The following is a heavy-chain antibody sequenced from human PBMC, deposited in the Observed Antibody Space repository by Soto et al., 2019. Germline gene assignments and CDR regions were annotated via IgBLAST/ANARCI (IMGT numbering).Heavy chain of an antibody. Sequence: PSETLSLTCAVYGGSFSGYYWSWIRQPPGKGLEWIGEINHSGSTNYNPSLKSRVTISVDTSKNQFSLQLNSVTPEDTAVYYCARDTDYYGSGSYYNRGNWFDPWGQGTLVTVSS. CDR1: GGSFSGYY. D-gene: IGHD3-10*01. J-gene: IGHJ5*02. CDR2: INHSGST. CDR3: ARDTDYYGSGSYYNRGNWFDP. V-gene: IGHV4-34*01.